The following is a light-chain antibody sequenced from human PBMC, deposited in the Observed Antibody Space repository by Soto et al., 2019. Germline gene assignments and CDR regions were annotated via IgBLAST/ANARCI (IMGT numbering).Light chain of an antibody. CDR2: EVS. CDR1: SSDVGGYNY. J-gene: IGLJ1*01. Sequence: LTQPASVSGSPGQSITISCTGTSSDVGGYNYVSWYQQHPGKAPKLMIYEVSNRPSGVSNRFSGSKSGSTASLTISGLQAEDEADYYCSSYTSSSTQVFGTGTKVTVL. CDR3: SSYTSSSTQV. V-gene: IGLV2-14*01.